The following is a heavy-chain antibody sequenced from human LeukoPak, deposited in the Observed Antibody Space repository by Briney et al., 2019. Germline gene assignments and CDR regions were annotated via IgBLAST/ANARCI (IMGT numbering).Heavy chain of an antibody. D-gene: IGHD3-10*01. CDR3: AKYPPPYGSGSYYINY. V-gene: IGHV3-23*01. Sequence: GGSLRLSCAASGFTFSSYAMSWVRQAPGKELEWVSAISGSGGSTYYADSVKGRFTISRDNSKNTLYLQMNSLRAEDTAVYYCAKYPPPYGSGSYYINYWGQGTLVTVSS. CDR2: ISGSGGST. J-gene: IGHJ4*02. CDR1: GFTFSSYA.